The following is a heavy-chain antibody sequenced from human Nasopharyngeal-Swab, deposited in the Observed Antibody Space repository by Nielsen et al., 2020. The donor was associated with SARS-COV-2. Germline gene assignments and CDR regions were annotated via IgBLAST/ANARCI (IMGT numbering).Heavy chain of an antibody. Sequence: LACAASGFGFSAFAMSWVRQAPGKGLEWVSAAGGNDGSTFYADSVRGRFTISRDNSKNTLHLQMNSLRAEDTALYYCAKKYGTRGWYVGLDYWGQGTQVTVSS. CDR2: AGGNDGST. CDR1: GFGFSAFA. D-gene: IGHD6-19*01. J-gene: IGHJ4*02. CDR3: AKKYGTRGWYVGLDY. V-gene: IGHV3-23*01.